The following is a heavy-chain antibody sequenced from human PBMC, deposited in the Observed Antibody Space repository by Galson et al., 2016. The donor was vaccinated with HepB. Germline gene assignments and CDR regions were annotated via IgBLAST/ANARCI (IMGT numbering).Heavy chain of an antibody. CDR1: GDSVSSNSAA. CDR2: TYYRSKWNN. J-gene: IGHJ4*02. V-gene: IGHV6-1*01. CDR3: ARDLSGMPDF. D-gene: IGHD2-2*01. Sequence: CAISGDSVSSNSAAWNWIRQSPSRGLEWLGRTYYRSKWNNDYALSVKSRIIINPDTSKNQFSLQLNSVTPEDTAVYFCARDLSGMPDFWGQGTLVTVSS.